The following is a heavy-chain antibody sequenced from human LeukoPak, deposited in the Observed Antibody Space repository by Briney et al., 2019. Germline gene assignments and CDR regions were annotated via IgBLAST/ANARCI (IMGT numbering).Heavy chain of an antibody. CDR2: ISSSSSYI. Sequence: PGGSLRLSCAAPGFTFSSYSMNWVRQAPGKGLEWVSSISSSSSYIYYADSVKGRFTISRDNAKNSLYLQMNSLRAEDTAVYYCASPRELLHAFDIWGQGTMVTVSS. CDR1: GFTFSSYS. D-gene: IGHD2-15*01. J-gene: IGHJ3*02. V-gene: IGHV3-21*01. CDR3: ASPRELLHAFDI.